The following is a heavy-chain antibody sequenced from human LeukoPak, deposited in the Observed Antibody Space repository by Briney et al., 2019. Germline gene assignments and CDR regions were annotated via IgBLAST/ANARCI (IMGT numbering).Heavy chain of an antibody. D-gene: IGHD3-3*01. CDR3: ARGLTYYDFWSGYHYYYMDV. Sequence: PSETLSLTCAVYGGSFSGYYWSWIRQPPGKGLEWIGEINHSGSTNYNPSLKSRVTISVDTSKNQFSLKLSSVTAADTAVYYCARGLTYYDFWSGYHYYYMDVWGKGTTVTVSS. V-gene: IGHV4-34*01. CDR2: INHSGST. J-gene: IGHJ6*03. CDR1: GGSFSGYY.